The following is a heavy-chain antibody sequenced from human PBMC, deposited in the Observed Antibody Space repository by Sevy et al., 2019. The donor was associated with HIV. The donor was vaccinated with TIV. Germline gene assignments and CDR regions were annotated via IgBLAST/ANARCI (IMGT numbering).Heavy chain of an antibody. CDR1: GFTFNNYN. D-gene: IGHD3-10*01. Sequence: GGSLRLSCAASGFTFNNYNMNWVRQAPGKGLEWVSSLSGSSNYIYYAESLKGRFIISRDNAKDTMYLQMNSLRADDSAVYYWARGPPDGSYDYFDSWGQGTLVTVSS. V-gene: IGHV3-21*06. CDR3: ARGPPDGSYDYFDS. CDR2: LSGSSNYI. J-gene: IGHJ4*02.